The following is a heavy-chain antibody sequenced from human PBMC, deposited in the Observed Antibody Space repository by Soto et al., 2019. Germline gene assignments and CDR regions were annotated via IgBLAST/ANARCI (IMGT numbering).Heavy chain of an antibody. CDR3: ARSKYYYDSSGYYDAVDI. CDR2: IYYSGST. J-gene: IGHJ3*02. V-gene: IGHV4-59*01. CDR1: GGSISSYY. Sequence: SETLSLTCTVSGGSISSYYWSWIRQPPGKGLEWIGYIYYSGSTNYNPSLKSRVTISVDTSKNQFSLKLSSVTAADTAVYYCARSKYYYDSSGYYDAVDIWGQGTMVTVS. D-gene: IGHD3-22*01.